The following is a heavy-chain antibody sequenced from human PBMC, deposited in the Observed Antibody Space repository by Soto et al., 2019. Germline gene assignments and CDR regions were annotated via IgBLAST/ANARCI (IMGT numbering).Heavy chain of an antibody. CDR2: IDWDDDK. D-gene: IGHD3-3*01. CDR3: ARTTRYYDFWSGYHGMDV. J-gene: IGHJ6*02. Sequence: SGPTLVNPTQTLTLTCTFSGFSLSTSGMCVSWIRQPPGKALEWLALIDWDDDKYYSTSLKTRLTISKDTSKNQVVLTMTNMDPVDTATYYCARTTRYYDFWSGYHGMDVWGQGTTVTVYS. CDR1: GFSLSTSGMC. V-gene: IGHV2-70*01.